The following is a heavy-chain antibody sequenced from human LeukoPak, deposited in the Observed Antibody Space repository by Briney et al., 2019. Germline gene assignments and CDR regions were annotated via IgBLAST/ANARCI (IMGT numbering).Heavy chain of an antibody. Sequence: GGSLRLSCAASGFTFSSYAMHWVRQAPGKGLEWVAVISYDGSNKYYADSVKGRFTISRDNSKNTLYLQMNSLRAEDTAVYYCASPHYYDSSGYRDYWGQGTLVTVSS. CDR3: ASPHYYDSSGYRDY. D-gene: IGHD3-22*01. V-gene: IGHV3-30-3*01. CDR1: GFTFSSYA. CDR2: ISYDGSNK. J-gene: IGHJ4*02.